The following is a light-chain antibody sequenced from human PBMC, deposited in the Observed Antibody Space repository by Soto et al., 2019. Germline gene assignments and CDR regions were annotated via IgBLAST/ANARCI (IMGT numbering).Light chain of an antibody. V-gene: IGKV1-5*03. CDR1: QTISSW. CDR3: PLYNNWPPP. Sequence: IQGTQSTSSLSASVGDRVTITCRASQTISSWLAWYQQKPGKAPKLLIYKASTLKSGVPSRFSGSGSGTEFTLTISSLQSEDFAFYYCPLYNNWPPPFGQ. CDR2: KAS. J-gene: IGKJ5*01.